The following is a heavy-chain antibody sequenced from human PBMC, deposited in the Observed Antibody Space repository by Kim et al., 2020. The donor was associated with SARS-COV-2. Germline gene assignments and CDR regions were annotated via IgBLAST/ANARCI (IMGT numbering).Heavy chain of an antibody. CDR2: YI. Sequence: YIYSADSDKGRFTISRDKDKNSLYLQMNSLRAEDTAVYYCARDLGGYFDYWGQGTLVTVSS. J-gene: IGHJ4*02. V-gene: IGHV3-21*01. CDR3: ARDLGGYFDY. D-gene: IGHD3-16*01.